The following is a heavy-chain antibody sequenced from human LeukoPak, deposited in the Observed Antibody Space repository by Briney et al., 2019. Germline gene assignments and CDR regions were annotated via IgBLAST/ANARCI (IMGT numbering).Heavy chain of an antibody. D-gene: IGHD3-3*01. CDR1: GGSISSYY. Sequence: PSGTLSLTCTVSGGSISSYYWSWIRQPAGKGLEWIGRIYTSGSTNYNPSLKSRVTMSVDTSKNQFSLKLSSVTAADTAVYYCARGRVGVYYYYYMDVWGKGTTVTISS. CDR3: ARGRVGVYYYYYMDV. CDR2: IYTSGST. J-gene: IGHJ6*03. V-gene: IGHV4-4*07.